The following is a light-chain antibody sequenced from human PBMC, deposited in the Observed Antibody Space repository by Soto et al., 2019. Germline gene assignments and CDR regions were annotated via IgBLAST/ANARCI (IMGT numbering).Light chain of an antibody. CDR1: SSNIGTYT. V-gene: IGLV1-44*01. CDR3: ASWDDNLNGGV. Sequence: QSVLTQPPSASGTPGQRVTISCSGTSSNIGTYTVNWYQQLPGTAPKLLIYTDYQRPSGVPDRFSGSKSGTSASLAINGLHSEDEADYYWASWDDNLNGGVFGGGTQLTVL. J-gene: IGLJ3*02. CDR2: TDY.